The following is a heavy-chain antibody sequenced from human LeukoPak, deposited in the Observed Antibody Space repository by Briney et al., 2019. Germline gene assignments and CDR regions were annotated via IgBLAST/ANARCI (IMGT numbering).Heavy chain of an antibody. D-gene: IGHD6-19*01. CDR3: ATRPGGWSGYYFDY. J-gene: IGHJ4*02. CDR1: GYTFTSYA. Sequence: ASVKVSCKASGYTFTSYAMHWVRQAPGQRLEWMGWINAGNGNTKYSQEFQGRVTITRDTSASTAYMELSSLRSEDTAVYYCATRPGGWSGYYFDYWGQGTLVTVSS. CDR2: INAGNGNT. V-gene: IGHV1-3*03.